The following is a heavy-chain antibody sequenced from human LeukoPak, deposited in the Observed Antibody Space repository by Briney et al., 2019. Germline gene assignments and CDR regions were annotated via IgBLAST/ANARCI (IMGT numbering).Heavy chain of an antibody. CDR2: IFTSGWT. J-gene: IGHJ5*02. CDR3: ATSHDVKTAPYDL. Sequence: SDILSLTCTVSGGSISSYYWSWVRQSPGKGLEWIGYIFTSGWTDYNPSIKSRVTMSVDTSKNQLSMELRFLTAADTAVYYCATSHDVKTAPYDLWGQGTLVTVSS. V-gene: IGHV4-4*09. CDR1: GGSISSYY. D-gene: IGHD2-21*01.